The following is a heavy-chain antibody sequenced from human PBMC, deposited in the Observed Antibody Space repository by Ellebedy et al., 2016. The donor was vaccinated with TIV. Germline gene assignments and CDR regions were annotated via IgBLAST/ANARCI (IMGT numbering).Heavy chain of an antibody. J-gene: IGHJ5*02. CDR1: GFTFSNYA. CDR3: ARGGGGSCYR. Sequence: GESLKISCAASGFTFSNYAMHWVRQAPGKGLEWVAVISYDGRNTYYADSVKGRFTISRDNSKNTLYLQMNSLRAEDTAVYYCARGGGGSCYRWGQGTLVTVSS. CDR2: ISYDGRNT. D-gene: IGHD2-15*01. V-gene: IGHV3-30*04.